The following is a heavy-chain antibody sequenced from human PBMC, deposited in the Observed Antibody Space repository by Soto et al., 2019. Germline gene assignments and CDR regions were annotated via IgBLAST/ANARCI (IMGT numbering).Heavy chain of an antibody. CDR2: ISSSSNSI. CDR3: ARAFAGTSSSDY. J-gene: IGHJ4*02. Sequence: PVGSLRLSCAAAGFSFSSYNMIWVRQALGKGLEWVSFISSSSNSIYYAASVQGRFTISRDNAKNSLSLQMNSLRVEDTAVYYCARAFAGTSSSDYWGQGTLVTVSS. V-gene: IGHV3-21*01. D-gene: IGHD6-13*01. CDR1: GFSFSSYN.